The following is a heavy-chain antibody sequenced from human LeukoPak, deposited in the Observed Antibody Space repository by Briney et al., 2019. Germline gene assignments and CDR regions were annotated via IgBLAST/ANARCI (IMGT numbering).Heavy chain of an antibody. Sequence: ASVKVSCKVSGYTLTELSMHWVRQAPGKGLEWMGGFDPEDGETIYAQKFQGRVTMTEDTSTDTAYMELSSLRSEDTAVYYCARDANGDGYNFYYFDYWGQGTLVTVSS. CDR1: GYTLTELS. D-gene: IGHD5-24*01. CDR3: ARDANGDGYNFYYFDY. J-gene: IGHJ4*02. V-gene: IGHV1-24*01. CDR2: FDPEDGET.